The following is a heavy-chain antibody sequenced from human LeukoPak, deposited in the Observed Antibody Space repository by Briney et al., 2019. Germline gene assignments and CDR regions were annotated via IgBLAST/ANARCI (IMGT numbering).Heavy chain of an antibody. CDR3: LKVPNYSSGY. V-gene: IGHV3-64D*09. CDR2: ISSSGGST. Sequence: GGSLRLSCSASGFTFSTYAMHWVRQAPGKGLESVSTISSSGGSTYYADSVKGRFTISRDNSMNTLYLQMSSLTAEDTAVYYCLKVPNYSSGYWGQGTLVTVSS. CDR1: GFTFSTYA. D-gene: IGHD6-25*01. J-gene: IGHJ4*02.